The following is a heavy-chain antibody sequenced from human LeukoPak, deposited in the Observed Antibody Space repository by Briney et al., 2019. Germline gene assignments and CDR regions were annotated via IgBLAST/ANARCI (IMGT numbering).Heavy chain of an antibody. CDR3: TRDPIAVAGTYYYGMDV. J-gene: IGHJ6*02. Sequence: PGGSLRLSCAASGFIFSNYWMHWVRQVPGSGLVWISRINTDGSRTDYADSVKGRITISRDNAKNTVFLQMNSLRADDTGVNYCTRDPIAVAGTYYYGMDVWGQGTTVTVSS. CDR2: INTDGSRT. D-gene: IGHD6-19*01. CDR1: GFIFSNYW. V-gene: IGHV3-74*01.